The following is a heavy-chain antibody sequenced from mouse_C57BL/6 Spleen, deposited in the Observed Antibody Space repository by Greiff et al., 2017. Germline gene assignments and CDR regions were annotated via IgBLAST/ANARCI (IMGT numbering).Heavy chain of an antibody. CDR2: IEPNSGGT. CDR3: ARNGDYYGSSRYYAMDY. D-gene: IGHD1-1*01. J-gene: IGHJ4*01. V-gene: IGHV1-72*01. Sequence: QFQLQHPGAELVQPGASVKLSCKATGYTFTSYWMHWVKQRPGRGLEWIGRIEPNSGGTKYNEKFKSEAPLTVDKPSSTAYMKLSSLTSEDSAVYYCARNGDYYGSSRYYAMDYWGQGTSVTVSS. CDR1: GYTFTSYW.